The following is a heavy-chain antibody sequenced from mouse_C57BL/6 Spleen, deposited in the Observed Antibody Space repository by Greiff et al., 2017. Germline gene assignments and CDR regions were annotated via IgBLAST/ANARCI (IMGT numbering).Heavy chain of an antibody. D-gene: IGHD1-1*01. CDR2: IYPGSGST. CDR1: GYTFTSYW. J-gene: IGHJ1*03. Sequence: QVQLQQPGAELVKPGASVKMSCKASGYTFTSYWITWVKQRPGQGLEWIGDIYPGSGSTNYNEKFKSKATLTVDTSSSTAYIQLSSLTSADSAVYYCARVVTTVVVHWYFDVWGTGTTVTVSS. V-gene: IGHV1-55*01. CDR3: ARVVTTVVVHWYFDV.